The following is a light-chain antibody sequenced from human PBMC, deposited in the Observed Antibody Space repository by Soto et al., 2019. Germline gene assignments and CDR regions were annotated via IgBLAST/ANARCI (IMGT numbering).Light chain of an antibody. Sequence: DIAMTQSPSTLSASVGDRVTITCRASQNINTLLAWYQQKPGRAPKLLIYDASTLESGVPSRFIGSGFGTEFPLPTSSLQPDDFAPYFSQQFNTYSTFGQGTNLHMK. J-gene: IGKJ2*01. CDR3: QQFNTYST. CDR2: DAS. V-gene: IGKV1-5*01. CDR1: QNINTL.